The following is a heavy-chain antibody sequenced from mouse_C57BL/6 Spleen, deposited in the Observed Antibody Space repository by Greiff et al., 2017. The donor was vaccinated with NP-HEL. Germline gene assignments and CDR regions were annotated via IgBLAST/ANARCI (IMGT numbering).Heavy chain of an antibody. CDR1: GFSLTSYG. V-gene: IGHV2-2*01. CDR2: IWSGGST. CDR3: ARRGRDWYFDV. Sequence: VKVVESGPGLVQPSQSLSITCTVSGFSLTSYGVHWVRQSPGKGLEWLGVIWSGGSTDYNAAFITRLSISKDNSKSQVFFKMNGLQAEDTAIYYCARRGRDWYFDVWGTGTTVTVSS. J-gene: IGHJ1*03.